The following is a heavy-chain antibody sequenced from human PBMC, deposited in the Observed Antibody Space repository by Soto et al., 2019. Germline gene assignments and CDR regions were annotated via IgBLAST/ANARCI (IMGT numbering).Heavy chain of an antibody. CDR3: ARRLYYDSSGFEGGGMDV. J-gene: IGHJ6*02. CDR1: GGSISSSSYY. CDR2: IYYSGST. V-gene: IGHV4-39*01. D-gene: IGHD3-22*01. Sequence: SETLSLTCTVSGGSISSSSYYRGWIRQPPGKGLEWIGSIYYSGSTYYNPSLKSRVTISVDTSKNQFSLKLSSVTAADTAVYYCARRLYYDSSGFEGGGMDVWGQGTTVTVS.